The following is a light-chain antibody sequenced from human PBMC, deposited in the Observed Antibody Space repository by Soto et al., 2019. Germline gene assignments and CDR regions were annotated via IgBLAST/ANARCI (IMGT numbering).Light chain of an antibody. V-gene: IGLV2-14*01. CDR2: GFS. CDR1: SSDVGTYNY. Sequence: QSALTQPASVSGSPGQSITISCTGTSSDVGTYNYVSWYQQHPGKAHKLMIYGFSNRPSGVSDRFSGSKSGNTASLTISGLHAEDEADYYCSSFTTISTVVFGGGTKLTV. CDR3: SSFTTISTVV. J-gene: IGLJ2*01.